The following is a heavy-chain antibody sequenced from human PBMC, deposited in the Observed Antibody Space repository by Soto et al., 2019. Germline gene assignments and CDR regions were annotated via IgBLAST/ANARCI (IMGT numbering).Heavy chain of an antibody. CDR1: GGTFSSYA. CDR3: ARGLYYGSGKDHYYGMDV. D-gene: IGHD3-10*01. CDR2: IIPIFGTA. Sequence: SVKVSCKXSGGTFSSYAINWVRQAPGQGLEWMGGIIPIFGTANYAQKFQGRVTITADESTSTAYMELSSLRSEDTAVYYCARGLYYGSGKDHYYGMDVWGQGTTVTVSS. J-gene: IGHJ6*02. V-gene: IGHV1-69*13.